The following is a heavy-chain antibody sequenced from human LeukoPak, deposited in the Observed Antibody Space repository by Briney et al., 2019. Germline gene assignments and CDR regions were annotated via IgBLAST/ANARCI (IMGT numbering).Heavy chain of an antibody. CDR3: ARVDYRSGSIDY. V-gene: IGHV3-11*04. CDR2: ITSSGSTI. J-gene: IGHJ4*02. CDR1: EFTFSDFY. D-gene: IGHD3-10*01. Sequence: GGSLRLSCAASEFTFSDFYMSWIRQAPGKGLEWVSYITSSGSTIYYADSVKGRFTISRDNAKNSLYLQMNSLRAEDTAVYYCARVDYRSGSIDYWGQGTLVTVSS.